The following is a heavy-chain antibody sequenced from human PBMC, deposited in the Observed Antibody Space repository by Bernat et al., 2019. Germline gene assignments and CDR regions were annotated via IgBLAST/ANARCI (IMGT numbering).Heavy chain of an antibody. D-gene: IGHD6-13*01. CDR3: ARGPANSAAAPPEY. J-gene: IGHJ4*02. V-gene: IGHV3-11*06. Sequence: QVQLMESGGGLVEPGGSLRLSCSASGFTFSDYYMSWIRQAPGKGLEWVAYITSSSSYTNYVDSMKGRFTISRDNAKNSLSLQMDYLRAEDTAVYYCARGPANSAAAPPEYWGQGTLVTVSS. CDR1: GFTFSDYY. CDR2: ITSSSSYT.